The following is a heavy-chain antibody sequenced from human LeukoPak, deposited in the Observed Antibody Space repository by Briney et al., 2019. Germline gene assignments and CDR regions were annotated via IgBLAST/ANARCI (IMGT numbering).Heavy chain of an antibody. CDR2: IRYDGSNK. CDR3: AKDGIPPNYYYYMDV. CDR1: GFTFSSYN. J-gene: IGHJ6*03. Sequence: GGSLRLSCAASGFTFSSYNMHWVRQAPGKGLEWVAFIRYDGSNKNYADSVKGRFTISRDNSKNTLYLQMNSLRAEDTAVYYCAKDGIPPNYYYYMDVWGKGTTVTISS. V-gene: IGHV3-30*02. D-gene: IGHD1-14*01.